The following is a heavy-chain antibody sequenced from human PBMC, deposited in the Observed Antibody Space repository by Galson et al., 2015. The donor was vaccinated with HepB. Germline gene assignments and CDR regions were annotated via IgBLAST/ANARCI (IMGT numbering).Heavy chain of an antibody. V-gene: IGHV1-18*04. J-gene: IGHJ4*02. D-gene: IGHD3-10*01. Sequence: SVKVSCKASGYTFTSYGISWVRQAPGQGLEWMGWISAYNGNTNYAQKLQGRVTMTTDTSTSTAYMELRSLRSDDTAVYYCARDLGWGITMVRGVTGFDYWGQGTLVTVSS. CDR2: ISAYNGNT. CDR1: GYTFTSYG. CDR3: ARDLGWGITMVRGVTGFDY.